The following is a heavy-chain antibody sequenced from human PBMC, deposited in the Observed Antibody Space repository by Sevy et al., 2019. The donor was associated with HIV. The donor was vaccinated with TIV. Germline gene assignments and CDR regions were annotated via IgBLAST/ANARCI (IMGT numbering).Heavy chain of an antibody. CDR2: IWYDGSNK. CDR1: GFTFSSYG. J-gene: IGHJ4*02. D-gene: IGHD6-19*01. CDR3: ARARGPGYSSGWYDY. Sequence: GGSLRLSCAASGFTFSSYGMHWVRQPPGKGLEWVAVIWYDGSNKYYADSVKGRFTISRDNSKNTLYLQMNSLRAEDTAVYYCARARGPGYSSGWYDYWGQGTLVTVSS. V-gene: IGHV3-33*01.